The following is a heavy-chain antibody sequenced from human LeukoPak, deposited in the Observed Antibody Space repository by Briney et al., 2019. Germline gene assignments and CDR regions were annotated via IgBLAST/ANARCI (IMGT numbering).Heavy chain of an antibody. CDR1: GGTFSSYA. V-gene: IGHV1-69*13. J-gene: IGHJ5*02. Sequence: GASLKVSCKASGGTFSSYAISWVRQAPGQGLEWMGGIIPIFGTANYAQKFQGRVTITADESTSTAYMELSSLRSEDTAVYYCARDRDNWNWFDPWGQGTLVTVSS. D-gene: IGHD1-20*01. CDR2: IIPIFGTA. CDR3: ARDRDNWNWFDP.